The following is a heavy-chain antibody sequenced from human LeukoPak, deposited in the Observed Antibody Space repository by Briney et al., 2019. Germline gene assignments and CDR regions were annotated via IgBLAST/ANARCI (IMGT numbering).Heavy chain of an antibody. CDR2: ISGSGSAT. CDR3: AKTEAPAAIRAGSDY. D-gene: IGHD2-2*02. CDR1: GFPFSNYG. Sequence: TGGSLRLSCAPSGFPFSNYGRAWVRRAPGKGLEWVPPISGSGSATYNAGSVKGRFTTSRDNSNYTLYLQMNSLRAEDTAVYYCAKTEAPAAIRAGSDYWGQGTLVTVSS. J-gene: IGHJ4*02. V-gene: IGHV3-23*01.